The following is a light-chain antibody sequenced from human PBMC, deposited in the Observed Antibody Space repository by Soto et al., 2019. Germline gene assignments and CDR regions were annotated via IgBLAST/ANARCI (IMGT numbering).Light chain of an antibody. J-gene: IGKJ4*01. V-gene: IGKV1D-12*01. Sequence: DIQMTQSPSSVCASVGDRVTITCRASQDISTYLAWYQQKPGKDPRLLIFAASSLQSGVPFRFSGSGSGTDFTLTIRSLQPEDFAIYYCQQSNIFQLTGGRRTKLDIK. CDR1: QDISTY. CDR3: QQSNIFQLT. CDR2: AAS.